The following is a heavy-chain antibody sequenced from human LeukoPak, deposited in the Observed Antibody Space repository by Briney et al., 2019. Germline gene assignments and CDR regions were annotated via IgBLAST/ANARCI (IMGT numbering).Heavy chain of an antibody. J-gene: IGHJ3*02. CDR3: ARDPYHGALDI. CDR1: GFTFSGSW. Sequence: GGSLRLSCAASGFTFSGSWMSWVRQAPGKGLEWVADMNPDGSGIQYVDSVKGRFTISRDNARNALYLTMDSLRAEDTGVYYCARDPYHGALDIWGHGTMVTVSS. CDR2: MNPDGSGI. D-gene: IGHD1-14*01. V-gene: IGHV3-7*01.